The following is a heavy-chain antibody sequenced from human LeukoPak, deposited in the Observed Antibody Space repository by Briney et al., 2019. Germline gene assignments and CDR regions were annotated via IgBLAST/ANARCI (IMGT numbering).Heavy chain of an antibody. CDR2: TYYRSKWFD. V-gene: IGHV6-1*01. J-gene: IGHJ6*02. Sequence: SQTLSLTCAISGDSVSSNSATWNWIRQSPSRGLEWLGRTYYRSKWFDDYAASVKSRIIINLDTSKNHFSLQLNSVTPEDTAIYYCARARYCSGGSCYFSLDVWGQGTTVTVSS. CDR1: GDSVSSNSAT. CDR3: ARARYCSGGSCYFSLDV. D-gene: IGHD2-15*01.